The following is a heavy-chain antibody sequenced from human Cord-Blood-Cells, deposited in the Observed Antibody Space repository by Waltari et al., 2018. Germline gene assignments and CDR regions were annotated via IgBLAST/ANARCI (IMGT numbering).Heavy chain of an antibody. CDR2: IYHSGSP. J-gene: IGHJ4*02. V-gene: IGHV4-38-2*02. Sequence: QVQLQESVPGLVKPSETLSLTCTVSGYSISSGYYWGWIRQPPGKGLEWIGSIYHSGSPYSNPSLKSRVTISVDTSKNQFSLKLSSVTAADTAVYYCARVRVGTMVRGVIPYFDYWGQGTLVTVSS. CDR3: ARVRVGTMVRGVIPYFDY. D-gene: IGHD3-10*01. CDR1: GYSISSGYY.